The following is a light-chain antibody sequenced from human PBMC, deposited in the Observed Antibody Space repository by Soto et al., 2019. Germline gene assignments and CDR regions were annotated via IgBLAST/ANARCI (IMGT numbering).Light chain of an antibody. CDR3: QQYGNSRT. J-gene: IGKJ1*01. V-gene: IGKV3-20*01. CDR2: DAS. Sequence: EIVLTQSPGTLSLSPGERATLSCRASQSVSSRSLAWYQQKPGQAPRLLIYDASNRATGIPDRFSGSGSGTDFTLTISRLEPEDFAMYYCQQYGNSRTFGQGTKAEVK. CDR1: QSVSSRS.